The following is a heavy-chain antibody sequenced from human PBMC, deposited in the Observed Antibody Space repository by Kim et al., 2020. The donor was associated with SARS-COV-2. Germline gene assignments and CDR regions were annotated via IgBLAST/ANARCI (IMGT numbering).Heavy chain of an antibody. J-gene: IGHJ5*02. D-gene: IGHD4-17*01. CDR2: IIPIFGIA. Sequence: SVKVSCKASGGTFSSYAISWVRQAPGQGLEWMGRIIPIFGIANYAQKFQGRVTITADKSTSTAYMELSSLRSEDTAVYYCARGAGATVTINWFDPWGQGTLVTVSS. CDR1: GGTFSSYA. V-gene: IGHV1-69*04. CDR3: ARGAGATVTINWFDP.